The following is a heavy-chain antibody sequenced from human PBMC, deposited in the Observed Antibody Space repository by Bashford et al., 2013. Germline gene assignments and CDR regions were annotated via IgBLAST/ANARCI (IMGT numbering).Heavy chain of an antibody. CDR2: MYPGDSDI. V-gene: IGHV5-51*01. CDR1: GYSFTRYW. Sequence: ESLKISCKGSGYSFTRYWIGWVRQMPGKGLEWMGIMYPGDSDIRYSPSFQGQVTISADKSISTAYLQWSSLKASDTAMYYCARADTAMVHDWYFDLWGLAPWSPSPQ. J-gene: IGHJ2*01. CDR3: ARADTAMVHDWYFDL. D-gene: IGHD5-18*01.